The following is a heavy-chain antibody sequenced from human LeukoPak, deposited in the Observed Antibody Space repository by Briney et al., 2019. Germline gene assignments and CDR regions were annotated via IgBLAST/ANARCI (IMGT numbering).Heavy chain of an antibody. J-gene: IGHJ3*01. D-gene: IGHD6-13*01. Sequence: GGSLRLSCAASGFTFSSYGMHWVRQAPGKGLEWVAVIWYDGSNKYYADSVKGRFTISRDNSKNTLYLQMNSLRAEDTAVYYCARDEAADGTNALDVWGQGTMVTVSS. CDR1: GFTFSSYG. CDR3: ARDEAADGTNALDV. V-gene: IGHV3-33*01. CDR2: IWYDGSNK.